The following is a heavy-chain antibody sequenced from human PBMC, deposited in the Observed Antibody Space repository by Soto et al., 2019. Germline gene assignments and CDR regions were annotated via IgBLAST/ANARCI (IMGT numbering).Heavy chain of an antibody. D-gene: IGHD6-13*01. Sequence: GGSLRLSCAASGFTFRSYWMHWVRQAPGKGLVWVSRISPDGSITNYADSVKGRFTISRDNAKNTLFLQMNSLRAEDTAVYYCTREVATAGSLNYWGQGTLVTVSS. J-gene: IGHJ4*02. CDR3: TREVATAGSLNY. V-gene: IGHV3-74*01. CDR2: ISPDGSIT. CDR1: GFTFRSYW.